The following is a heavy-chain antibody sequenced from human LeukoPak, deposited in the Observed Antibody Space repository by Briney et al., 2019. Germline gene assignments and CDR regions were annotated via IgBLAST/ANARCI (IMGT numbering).Heavy chain of an antibody. CDR2: INPSGGST. J-gene: IGHJ6*02. D-gene: IGHD2-15*01. CDR1: GYTFTSYY. V-gene: IGHV1-46*01. CDR3: ARPGRLYCSGGSCYSDPYGMDV. Sequence: GASVKVSCKASGYTFTSYYMHWVRQAPGQGLEWMGIINPSGGSTSYAQKFQGRVTMTTDTSTSTAYMELRSLRSDDTAVYYCARPGRLYCSGGSCYSDPYGMDVWGQGTTVTVSS.